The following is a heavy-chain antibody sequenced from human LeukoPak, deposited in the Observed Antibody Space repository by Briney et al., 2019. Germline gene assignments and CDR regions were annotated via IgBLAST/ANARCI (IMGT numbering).Heavy chain of an antibody. CDR3: AGQCSGGSCYGFSSGSFDY. D-gene: IGHD2-15*01. Sequence: SVEVSCKASGGTFSSYAISWVRQAPGQGLEWMGGIIPIFGTANYAQKFQGRVTITADESTSTAYMELSSLRSEDTAVYYCAGQCSGGSCYGFSSGSFDYWGQGTLVTVSS. J-gene: IGHJ4*02. CDR1: GGTFSSYA. V-gene: IGHV1-69*13. CDR2: IIPIFGTA.